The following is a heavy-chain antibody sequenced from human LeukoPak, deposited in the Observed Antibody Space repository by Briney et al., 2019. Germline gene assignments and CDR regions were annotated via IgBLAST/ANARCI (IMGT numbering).Heavy chain of an antibody. CDR2: TIPIFGTA. J-gene: IGHJ4*02. V-gene: IGHV1-69*05. CDR1: GGTFSRNG. CDR3: ASPDASMVSAFDY. Sequence: ASVKVSCKASGGTFSRNGISWVRQAPGQGLEWMGGTIPIFGTANYAENFQGTVTITTDEITSTAYMELRSLRSEDTAVYYCASPDASMVSAFDYWGPGTLVTVSS. D-gene: IGHD5-18*01.